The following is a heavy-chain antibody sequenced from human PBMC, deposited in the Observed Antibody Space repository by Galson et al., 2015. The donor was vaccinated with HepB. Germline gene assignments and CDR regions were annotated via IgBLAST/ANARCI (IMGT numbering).Heavy chain of an antibody. D-gene: IGHD5-18*01. J-gene: IGHJ3*02. V-gene: IGHV3-23*01. CDR3: ASVTSGYSYGYLPGAFDI. CDR2: ISGSGGST. CDR1: GFTFSSYA. Sequence: SLRLSCAASGFTFSSYAMSWVRQAPGKGLEWVSAISGSGGSTYYADSVKGRFTISRDNSKNTLYLQMNSLRAEDTAVYYCASVTSGYSYGYLPGAFDIWGQGTMVTVSS.